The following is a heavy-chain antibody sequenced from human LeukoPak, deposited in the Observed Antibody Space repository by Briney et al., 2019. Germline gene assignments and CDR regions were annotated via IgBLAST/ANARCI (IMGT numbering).Heavy chain of an antibody. V-gene: IGHV1-69*04. CDR3: ARDLGYGGSYYDY. J-gene: IGHJ4*02. Sequence: SVKVSCKASGYTFTSYAISWVRQAPGQGLEWMGRIIPILGIANYAQKFQGRVTITADKSTSTAYMELSSLRSEDTAVYYCARDLGYGGSYYDYWGQGTLVTVSS. CDR1: GYTFTSYA. CDR2: IIPILGIA. D-gene: IGHD1-26*01.